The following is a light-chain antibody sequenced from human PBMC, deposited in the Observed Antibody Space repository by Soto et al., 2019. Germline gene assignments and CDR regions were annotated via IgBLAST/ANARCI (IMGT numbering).Light chain of an antibody. CDR1: SSDVGAYNY. V-gene: IGLV2-14*01. CDR2: EVS. Sequence: QSVLTQPASVSGSLGQSITISCTGTSSDVGAYNYVSWYQQHPDKAPKLMIYEVSNRPSGVSNRFSGSKSGNTASLTISGLQAEDEADYYCSSYTTPSTLLFGGGTKLTVL. CDR3: SSYTTPSTLL. J-gene: IGLJ2*01.